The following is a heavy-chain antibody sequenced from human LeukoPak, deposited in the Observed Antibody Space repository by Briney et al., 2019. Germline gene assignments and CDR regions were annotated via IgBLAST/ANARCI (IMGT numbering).Heavy chain of an antibody. CDR2: ISSSSSTI. CDR1: XXXXXSYS. V-gene: IGHV3-48*02. D-gene: IGHD4-17*01. CDR3: ARDRHGDYASEY. Sequence: PGGSLXLXXXXXXXXXXSYSMNWVRXAPGKGLEWVSYISSSSSTIYYADSVKGRFTISRDNAQNSLYLQMNSLRDEDTAVYYCARDRHGDYASEYWGQGTLVTVSS. J-gene: IGHJ4*02.